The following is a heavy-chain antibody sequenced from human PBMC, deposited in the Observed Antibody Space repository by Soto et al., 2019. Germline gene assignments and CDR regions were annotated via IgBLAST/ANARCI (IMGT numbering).Heavy chain of an antibody. CDR1: GDSMTSYY. CDR3: ARGGGWLPDL. J-gene: IGHJ4*02. Sequence: QVQLQESGPGLVKSSETLSLTCTVSGDSMTSYYWTWIRQSPGKGLEWIGYIYSSGNTNYNPSLKSRLTISVDTSNNQFSLKLTSMTAADSAVYYCARGGGWLPDLWGQGTLVTVST. V-gene: IGHV4-59*01. CDR2: IYSSGNT. D-gene: IGHD3-22*01.